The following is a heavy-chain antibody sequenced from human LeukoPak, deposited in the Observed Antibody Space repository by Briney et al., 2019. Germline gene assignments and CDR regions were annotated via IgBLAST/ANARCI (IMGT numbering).Heavy chain of an antibody. CDR2: IDYSGST. J-gene: IGHJ4*02. D-gene: IGHD3-22*01. CDR1: DDSISGNNYY. CDR3: ARQGDYYDSDGYYPLFDY. Sequence: SETLSLTCTVSDDSISGNNYYWCWIRQPPGKGLEWVGSIDYSGSTYYNPSLKSRVTMSVDTSKKQFSLKLISVTAADTAVYYCARQGDYYDSDGYYPLFDYWGQGTLVTVSS. V-gene: IGHV4-39*01.